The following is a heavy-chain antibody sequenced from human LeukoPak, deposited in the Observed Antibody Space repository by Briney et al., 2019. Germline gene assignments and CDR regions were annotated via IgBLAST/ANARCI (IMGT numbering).Heavy chain of an antibody. D-gene: IGHD2-21*02. J-gene: IGHJ4*02. V-gene: IGHV4-39*01. CDR1: GDSISGSSYY. Sequence: SETLSLTCSVSGDSISGSSYYWVWIRQPPGKGPEWIGSIYYSGDTYYNPSLNSRVTISVDTSKNQFSLKLSSVTATDTAVYYCARHGDCGGYCYSDYWGQGTLVSVSS. CDR3: ARHGDCGGYCYSDY. CDR2: IYYSGDT.